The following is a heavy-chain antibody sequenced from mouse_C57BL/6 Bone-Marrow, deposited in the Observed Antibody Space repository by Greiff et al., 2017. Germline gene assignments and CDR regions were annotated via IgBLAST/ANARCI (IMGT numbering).Heavy chain of an antibody. J-gene: IGHJ1*03. D-gene: IGHD2-3*01. CDR2: IDPNSGGT. Sequence: QVQLKQPGAELVKPGASVKLSCKASGYTFTSYWMHWVKQRPGRGLEWIGRIDPNSGGTKYNEKFKSKATLTVDKPSSTAYMQLSSLTSEDSAVYDCARWGYYQLYWYFDVWGTGTTVTVSS. CDR3: ARWGYYQLYWYFDV. V-gene: IGHV1-72*01. CDR1: GYTFTSYW.